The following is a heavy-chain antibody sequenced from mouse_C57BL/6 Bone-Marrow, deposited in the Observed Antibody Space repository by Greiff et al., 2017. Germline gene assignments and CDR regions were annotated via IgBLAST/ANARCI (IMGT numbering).Heavy chain of an antibody. CDR3: ARCGYGSPFDY. D-gene: IGHD1-1*01. J-gene: IGHJ2*01. Sequence: QVQLQQPGAELVMPGPSVKLSCKASGYTFTSYWMHWVKQSPGKGLEWIGDIDPSDSYTNYNQKFKDKSTWTVDKSSSTAYMPLSSLTSEDSAVYYGARCGYGSPFDYWGQGTTLTVSS. CDR2: IDPSDSYT. CDR1: GYTFTSYW. V-gene: IGHV1-69*01.